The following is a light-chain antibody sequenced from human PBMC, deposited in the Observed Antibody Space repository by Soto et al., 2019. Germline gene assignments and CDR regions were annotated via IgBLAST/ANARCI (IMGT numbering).Light chain of an antibody. CDR3: QQYGGSMET. CDR2: GAS. V-gene: IGKV3-20*01. CDR1: QSVSSSY. J-gene: IGKJ1*01. Sequence: LSQSPGTLSLSPGERGTLSCRVCQSVSSSYLAWYQQKPGQPPRLLIYGASSRATGIPDRFSGSGSGTDFTLTINRLEPEDFALYFCQQYGGSMETFGQGTKVDI.